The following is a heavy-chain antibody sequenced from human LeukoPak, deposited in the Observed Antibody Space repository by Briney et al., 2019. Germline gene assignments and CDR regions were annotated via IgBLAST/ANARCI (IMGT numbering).Heavy chain of an antibody. D-gene: IGHD3-10*01. V-gene: IGHV3-15*01. CDR2: IKSKTDGGTT. CDR3: TTGLWFGERRVDY. CDR1: GFTFSNAW. Sequence: PGGSLRLSCAASGFTFSNAWMSWVRQAPGKGLEWVGRIKSKTDGGTTDYAAPVKGRFTISRDDSKNTLYLQMNSLKTEDTAVYYCTTGLWFGERRVDYWGQGTLVTVSS. J-gene: IGHJ4*02.